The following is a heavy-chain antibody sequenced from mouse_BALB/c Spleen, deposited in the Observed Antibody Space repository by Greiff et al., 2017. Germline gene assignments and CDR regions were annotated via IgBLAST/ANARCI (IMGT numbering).Heavy chain of an antibody. V-gene: IGHV1-4*01. CDR1: GYTFTSYT. J-gene: IGHJ3*01. D-gene: IGHD6-1*01. Sequence: VQLQQSGAGLARPGASVKMSCKASGYTFTSYTMHWVKQRPGQGLEWIGYINPSSGYTNYNQKFKDKATLTADKSSSTAYMQLSSLTSEDSAVYYCARRGLAAAWFAYWGQGTLVTVSA. CDR3: ARRGLAAAWFAY. CDR2: INPSSGYT.